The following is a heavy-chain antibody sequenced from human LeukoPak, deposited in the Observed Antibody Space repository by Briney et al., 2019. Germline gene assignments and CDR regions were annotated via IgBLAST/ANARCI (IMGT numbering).Heavy chain of an antibody. V-gene: IGHV3-21*01. D-gene: IGHD3-9*01. J-gene: IGHJ3*02. Sequence: GGSLRLSCAASGFTFSSYSMNWVRQAPGKGLEWVSSISSSSSYIYYADSVKGRFTISRDNAKNSLYLQMNSLRAEDTAVYYCARAVDPYYDILTGYSPGAFDIWGQGTMVTVSS. CDR3: ARAVDPYYDILTGYSPGAFDI. CDR1: GFTFSSYS. CDR2: ISSSSSYI.